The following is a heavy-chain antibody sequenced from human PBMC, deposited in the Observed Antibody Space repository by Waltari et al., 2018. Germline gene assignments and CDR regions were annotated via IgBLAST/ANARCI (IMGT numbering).Heavy chain of an antibody. Sequence: EVQILESGGGLVQPGGSLRLACVASGFTFGGYDLTWVRQAPGSGLDWVSTIRGSGADTYYAASVKGRFTISRDNFRDTLYLQMNTLTAGDTAIYYCAKSLGDTYGRYPMDYWGQGTLVTVSS. CDR2: IRGSGADT. CDR3: AKSLGDTYGRYPMDY. V-gene: IGHV3-23*01. D-gene: IGHD3-10*01. CDR1: GFTFGGYD. J-gene: IGHJ4*02.